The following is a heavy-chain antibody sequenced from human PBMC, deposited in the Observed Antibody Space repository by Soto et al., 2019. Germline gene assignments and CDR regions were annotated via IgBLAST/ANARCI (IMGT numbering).Heavy chain of an antibody. CDR3: AKFKLAYDILTGYGNDDY. V-gene: IGHV3-23*01. Sequence: GGALRVSCAASGFTFSSYARTWVRPDPGKGLEWVSAISGSGGSTYYADSVKGRFTISRDNSKNTLYLQMNSLRAEDTAVYYCAKFKLAYDILTGYGNDDYWGQGTLVTVSS. J-gene: IGHJ4*02. D-gene: IGHD3-9*01. CDR2: ISGSGGST. CDR1: GFTFSSYA.